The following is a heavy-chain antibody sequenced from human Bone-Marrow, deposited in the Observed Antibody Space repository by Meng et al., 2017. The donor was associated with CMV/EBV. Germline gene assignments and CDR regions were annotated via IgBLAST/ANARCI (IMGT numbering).Heavy chain of an antibody. D-gene: IGHD3-10*01. J-gene: IGHJ5*02. CDR2: LDYRGIT. V-gene: IGHV4-61*01. CDR3: ARDSGSDGFYSWFDP. CDR1: GASVNRGRFS. Sequence: SGASVNRGRFSWTWIRQPPGKGLEWIRYLDYRGITDYHPSLKGRVTISSDTSKHQFSLKLRSMTAADTAVYYCARDSGSDGFYSWFDPWGQGTLVTVSS.